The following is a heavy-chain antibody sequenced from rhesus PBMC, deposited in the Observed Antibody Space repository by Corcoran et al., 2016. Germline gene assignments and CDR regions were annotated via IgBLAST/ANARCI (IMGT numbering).Heavy chain of an antibody. D-gene: IGHD2-27*01. CDR3: AKAEYCSGIYCYDEYYFDY. V-gene: IGHV3S42*01. Sequence: EVQLVESGGGLVQPGGSLRLSCAASGFTFSSYWMNWVRQTPGKGLAWISAINSGGGSTYHADSVKGRFTISRDNSKNTLSLQMNSLRAEDTAVYYCAKAEYCSGIYCYDEYYFDYWGQGVLVTVSS. J-gene: IGHJ4*01. CDR2: INSGGGST. CDR1: GFTFSSYW.